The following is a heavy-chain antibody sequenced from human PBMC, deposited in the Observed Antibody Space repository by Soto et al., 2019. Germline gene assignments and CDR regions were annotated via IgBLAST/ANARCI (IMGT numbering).Heavy chain of an antibody. Sequence: SSVKVSCKASGGTFSSDAISWVRQAPGQGLEWMGGIIPIFGTANYAQKFQGRVTITADESTSTAYMELSSLRSEETAVYYSAHTGYYASRGDYPFYYYYRMAGSGQ. CDR3: AHTGYYASRGDYPFYYYYRMAG. CDR1: GGTFSSDA. V-gene: IGHV1-69*13. CDR2: IIPIFGTA. D-gene: IGHD3-22*01. J-gene: IGHJ6*02.